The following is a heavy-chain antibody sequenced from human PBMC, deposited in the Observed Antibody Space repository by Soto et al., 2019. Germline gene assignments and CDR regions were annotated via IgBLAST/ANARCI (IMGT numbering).Heavy chain of an antibody. D-gene: IGHD1-7*01. J-gene: IGHJ4*02. CDR3: ASRDPGTSVDY. CDR1: GGSITTGGTY. CDR2: IYYTGAA. Sequence: RLQESGPGLVKSSETLTLTCSVSGGSITTGGTYWSWARLLPGKGLQWLGYIYYTGAAYYNPALQSRITISLDTSENQFSLKVTSLTAADTAVYYCASRDPGTSVDYWGQGTLVTVSS. V-gene: IGHV4-31*03.